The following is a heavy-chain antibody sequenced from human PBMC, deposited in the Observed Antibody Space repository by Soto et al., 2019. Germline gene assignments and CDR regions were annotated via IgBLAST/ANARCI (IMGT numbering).Heavy chain of an antibody. CDR3: ARDKYYYDSSGPEDDAFDI. CDR1: GGSISSGGYY. D-gene: IGHD3-22*01. CDR2: IYYSGST. J-gene: IGHJ3*02. V-gene: IGHV4-31*03. Sequence: SETLSLTCTVSGGSISSGGYYWSWIRQHPGKGLEWIGYIYYSGSTYYNPSLKSRVTISVDTSKNQLSLKLSSVTAADTAVYYCARDKYYYDSSGPEDDAFDIWGHGTMVTVSS.